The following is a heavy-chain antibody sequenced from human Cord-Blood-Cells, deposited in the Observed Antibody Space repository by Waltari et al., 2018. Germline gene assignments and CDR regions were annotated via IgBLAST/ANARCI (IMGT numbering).Heavy chain of an antibody. D-gene: IGHD1-26*01. CDR3: ARIRYSGSDFDY. Sequence: QVTLKESGPVLVKPTETLTLTCTAPAFSLSNARMVASWIRQPPGKALQWLAHIFSNDEKSYRTSLKSRLPISKDASKSQVVLTMPNMDPVDTSTYYWARIRYSGSDFDYWGQGTLFTVSS. CDR2: IFSNDEK. J-gene: IGHJ4*02. V-gene: IGHV2-26*01. CDR1: AFSLSNARMV.